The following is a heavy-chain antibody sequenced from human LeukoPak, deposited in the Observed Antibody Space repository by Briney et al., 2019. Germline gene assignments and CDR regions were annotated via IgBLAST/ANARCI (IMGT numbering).Heavy chain of an antibody. CDR2: IVVGSGNT. CDR1: GLTFTSSA. J-gene: IGHJ6*02. D-gene: IGHD3-3*01. V-gene: IGHV1-58*01. Sequence: SVKVSCKASGLTFTSSAVQWVRQARGQRLEWIGWIVVGSGNTNYAQKFQERVTITRDMSTSTAYMELSSLRSEDTAVYYCAATLTIFGVVEGMDVWGQGTTVTVSS. CDR3: AATLTIFGVVEGMDV.